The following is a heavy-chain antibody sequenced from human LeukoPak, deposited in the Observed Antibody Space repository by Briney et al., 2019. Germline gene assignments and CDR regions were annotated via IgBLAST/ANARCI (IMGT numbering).Heavy chain of an antibody. CDR1: GGSISSYY. CDR3: ARHVGIHLWSLYFDY. D-gene: IGHD5-18*01. J-gene: IGHJ4*02. Sequence: SETLSFTCIVSGGSISSYYWSWIRQPPGKGLEWIGYIYSSGSTDYNPSLKSRATISLDTSNHQFSLKLTSVTAADTAVYYCARHVGIHLWSLYFDYWGQGSLVTVSS. CDR2: IYSSGST. V-gene: IGHV4-59*08.